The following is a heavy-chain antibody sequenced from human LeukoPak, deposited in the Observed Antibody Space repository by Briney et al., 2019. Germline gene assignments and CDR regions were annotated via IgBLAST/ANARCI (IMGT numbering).Heavy chain of an antibody. Sequence: PGGSLRLSCAASGFTFSSYGMPWVRQAPGKGLEWVAVISYDGSNKYYADSVKGRFTISRDNSKNTLYLQMNSLRAEDTAVYYCARDRVDYWGQGTLVTVSS. CDR2: ISYDGSNK. J-gene: IGHJ4*02. D-gene: IGHD3-10*01. V-gene: IGHV3-30*19. CDR1: GFTFSSYG. CDR3: ARDRVDY.